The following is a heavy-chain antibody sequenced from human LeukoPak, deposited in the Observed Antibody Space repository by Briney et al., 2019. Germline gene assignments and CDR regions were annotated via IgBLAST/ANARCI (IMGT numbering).Heavy chain of an antibody. Sequence: PGGSLRLSCAASGFTFNTYTMNWVRQAPGKGLEWVSSITSSGGAIYYADSVKGRFTISRDNAKSSVYLQMNSLRDEDTAVYYCARSYTSFEYWGQGTLVTVAS. D-gene: IGHD2-2*02. V-gene: IGHV3-48*02. CDR3: ARSYTSFEY. CDR1: GFTFNTYT. CDR2: ITSSGGAI. J-gene: IGHJ4*02.